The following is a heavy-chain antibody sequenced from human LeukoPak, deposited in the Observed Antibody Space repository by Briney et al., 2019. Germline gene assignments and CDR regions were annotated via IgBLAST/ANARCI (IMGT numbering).Heavy chain of an antibody. CDR3: AKSPMIVVSPPDF. J-gene: IGHJ4*02. CDR1: GFTFDDYA. CDR2: ISWNSGSI. V-gene: IGHV3-9*01. D-gene: IGHD3-22*01. Sequence: GGSLRLSCAASGFTFDDYAMHWVRQAPGKGLEWVSGISWNSGSIAYADSVKGRFTISRDNAKNSLYLQMNSLRAEDTALYYCAKSPMIVVSPPDFWGQGTLVTVSS.